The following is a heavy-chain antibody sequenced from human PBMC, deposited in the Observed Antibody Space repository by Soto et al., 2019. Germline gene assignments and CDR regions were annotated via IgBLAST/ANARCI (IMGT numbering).Heavy chain of an antibody. D-gene: IGHD6-19*01. V-gene: IGHV1-18*01. J-gene: IGHJ6*02. Sequence: ASVKVSCKTSGYTFSNYGINWVRQAPGQGLEWMGWISGYNGNTNYAQTVQGRVTMTTDTSTGTVYMELRSLKSDDTAIYYCSRFIMVGGWFDPNYYHGMDVWGQGTTVTSP. CDR1: GYTFSNYG. CDR2: ISGYNGNT. CDR3: SRFIMVGGWFDPNYYHGMDV.